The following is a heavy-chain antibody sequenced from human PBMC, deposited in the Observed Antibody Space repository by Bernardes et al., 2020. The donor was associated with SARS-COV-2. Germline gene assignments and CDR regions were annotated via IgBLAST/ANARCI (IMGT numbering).Heavy chain of an antibody. Sequence: ASVKVSCKASGYTLTGYYIHWVRQAPGQGLEWMGWINPNSGDTDYVQKFQGRVTMTKDTSINTAYMELGRLRSDDTAVYYCVRARLRWYFDNRAYSVPNALDIWGEMTMVIVSS. J-gene: IGHJ3*02. CDR1: GYTLTGYY. D-gene: IGHD3-22*01. V-gene: IGHV1-2*02. CDR3: VRARLRWYFDNRAYSVPNALDI. CDR2: INPNSGDT.